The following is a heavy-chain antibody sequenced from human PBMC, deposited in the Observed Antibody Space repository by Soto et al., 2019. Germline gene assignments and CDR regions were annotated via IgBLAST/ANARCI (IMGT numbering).Heavy chain of an antibody. Sequence: EVQLLESGGGLVQPGGSLRLSCAASGFTFSDYSMNWVGQAPGKGLEWVSAINNIGVATLHADSVKGRFAISRDNSKNTLYLQMNGLRADDTAVYYCAKDPESGHDRFFDSWGQGTLVTVSS. CDR3: AKDPESGHDRFFDS. CDR1: GFTFSDYS. V-gene: IGHV3-23*01. CDR2: INNIGVAT. D-gene: IGHD5-12*01. J-gene: IGHJ4*02.